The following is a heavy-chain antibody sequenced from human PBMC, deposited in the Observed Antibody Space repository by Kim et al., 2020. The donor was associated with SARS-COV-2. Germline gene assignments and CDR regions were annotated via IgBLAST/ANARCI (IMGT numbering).Heavy chain of an antibody. CDR3: ARVEGSSWYVDLFDY. Sequence: GFTGRFVFSLDTSVSTAYLQISSLKAEDTAVYYCARVEGSSWYVDLFDYWGQGTLVTVSS. V-gene: IGHV7-4-1*02. J-gene: IGHJ4*02. D-gene: IGHD6-13*01.